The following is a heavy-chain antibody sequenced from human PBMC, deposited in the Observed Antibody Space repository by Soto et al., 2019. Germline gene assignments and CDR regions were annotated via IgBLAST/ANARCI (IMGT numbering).Heavy chain of an antibody. D-gene: IGHD2-2*01. CDR2: IKQDGSET. CDR3: ARDRAFCSGTNCRRGSIYYYYMDV. Sequence: EVHLVESGGGLVQPGGSLRLSCAASGFTFSGHWMSWVRQAPGQGLEWVAHIKQDGSETFYVGSVKGRFTISRDNAKNSLELQMNSLRAEDTALYYCARDRAFCSGTNCRRGSIYYYYMDVWGNGTTVTVSS. V-gene: IGHV3-7*01. CDR1: GFTFSGHW. J-gene: IGHJ6*03.